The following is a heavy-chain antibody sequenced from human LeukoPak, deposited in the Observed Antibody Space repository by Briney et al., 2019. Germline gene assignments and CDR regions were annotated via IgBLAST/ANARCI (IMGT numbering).Heavy chain of an antibody. J-gene: IGHJ5*02. CDR1: GFTFSTYG. CDR3: AAVDVDTAFP. V-gene: IGHV3-23*01. D-gene: IGHD5-18*01. Sequence: GGSLRLSCAASGFTFSTYGMTWVRQAPGKGLEWVSAISGSGGSTYYADSVKGRFTISRDNSRNTLYLQMNSLRAEDTAVYYCAAVDVDTAFPWGQGTLVTVSS. CDR2: ISGSGGST.